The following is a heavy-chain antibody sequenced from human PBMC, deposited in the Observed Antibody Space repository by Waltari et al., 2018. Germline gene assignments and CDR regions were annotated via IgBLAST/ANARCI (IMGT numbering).Heavy chain of an antibody. Sequence: QVQLVQSGAAVKKPGSSVKVSCKVSGGTFSSYAISWERQAPGQGLEWMGRIIPILGIANYAQKFQGRVTITADESTSTAYMELSSLRSEDTAVYYCATTPDYGDFYFDYWGQGTLVTVSS. J-gene: IGHJ4*02. V-gene: IGHV1-69*04. CDR2: IIPILGIA. CDR1: GGTFSSYA. D-gene: IGHD4-17*01. CDR3: ATTPDYGDFYFDY.